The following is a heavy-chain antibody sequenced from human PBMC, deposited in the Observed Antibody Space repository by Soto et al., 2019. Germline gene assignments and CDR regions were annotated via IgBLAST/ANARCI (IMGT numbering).Heavy chain of an antibody. CDR2: LIPIFGTA. D-gene: IGHD5-18*01. Sequence: QVQLVQSGAEVKKPGSSVKVSCKASGGTFSSYAISWVRQAPGQGIEWMGGLIPIFGTANYAQKFQGRGTITADESTSTAYMELSSLRCEDTPVYYCAREGERGYSYAAEPAGYYYYGMDVWGQGTTVTVSS. J-gene: IGHJ6*02. CDR1: GGTFSSYA. V-gene: IGHV1-69*01. CDR3: AREGERGYSYAAEPAGYYYYGMDV.